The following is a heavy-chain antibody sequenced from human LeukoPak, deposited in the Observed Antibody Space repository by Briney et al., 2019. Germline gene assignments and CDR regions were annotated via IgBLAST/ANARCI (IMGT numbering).Heavy chain of an antibody. V-gene: IGHV3-21*01. Sequence: GGSLRLSCAASGFTFSSYSMNWVRQAPGKGLEWVSSISSNSSYIYYADSVKGRFTISRDKAKNSLYMQMNSLRAEDTAVYYCARLGGGSFYYYYMDVWGKGTTVTVSS. J-gene: IGHJ6*03. CDR2: ISSNSSYI. CDR3: ARLGGGSFYYYYMDV. D-gene: IGHD2-15*01. CDR1: GFTFSSYS.